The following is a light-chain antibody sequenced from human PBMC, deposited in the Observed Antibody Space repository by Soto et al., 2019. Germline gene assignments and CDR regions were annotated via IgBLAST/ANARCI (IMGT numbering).Light chain of an antibody. CDR3: QRYNSYPLS. V-gene: IGKV1-5*03. Sequence: DIQMTQSPSTLSASVGDRVTITCRASQTISNLLAWYQQKPGRAPTLLIYKASTLESGVPSRFSGSASGTEFSLTISSLQPDDFATYYCQRYNSYPLSFGHGTRLEIK. CDR1: QTISNL. CDR2: KAS. J-gene: IGKJ5*01.